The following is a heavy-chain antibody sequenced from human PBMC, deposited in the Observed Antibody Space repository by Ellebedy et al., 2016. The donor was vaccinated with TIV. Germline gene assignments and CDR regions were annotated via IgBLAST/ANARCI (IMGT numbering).Heavy chain of an antibody. D-gene: IGHD3-22*01. J-gene: IGHJ4*02. CDR1: GYSFTSYW. V-gene: IGHV5-51*01. Sequence: GESLKISCKGSGYSFTSYWIGWVRQMPGKGLEWMGIIYPGDSDTRYSPSFQGQVTISADKSISTAYLQWSSLKASDTAMYYCARRTYYYDSSGYYPGHFDYWGQGTLVTVSS. CDR3: ARRTYYYDSSGYYPGHFDY. CDR2: IYPGDSDT.